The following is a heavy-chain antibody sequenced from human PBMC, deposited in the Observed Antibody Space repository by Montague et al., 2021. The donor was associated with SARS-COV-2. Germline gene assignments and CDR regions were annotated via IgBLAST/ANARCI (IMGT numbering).Heavy chain of an antibody. J-gene: IGHJ6*02. V-gene: IGHV4-39*07. CDR1: GGPISSSSYY. CDR3: ARDPSRQLLLYPVGDYYYGMDA. D-gene: IGHD2-2*02. CDR2: IYYSGST. Sequence: SETLSLTCTVSGGPISSSSYYWGWIRQPPGKGLEWIGSIYYSGSTYYNPSHKSRVTISVDTSKNQFSLKLNSVTAADTAVYYRARDPSRQLLLYPVGDYYYGMDAWGQGTTVTVSS.